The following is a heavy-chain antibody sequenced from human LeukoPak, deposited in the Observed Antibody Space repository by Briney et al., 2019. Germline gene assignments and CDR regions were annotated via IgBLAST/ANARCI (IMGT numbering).Heavy chain of an antibody. V-gene: IGHV3-21*01. CDR1: GFTFSGYN. CDR2: ICRYSNYR. CDR3: ARDHLDYADFDH. J-gene: IGHJ4*02. Sequence: GGSLRLSCAASGFTFSGYNMNWVRQGPGEGLEWVSSICRYSNYRNYADSVRGRFTISRDDANNSLYLQMNSLRAEDSAIYYCARDHLDYADFDHWGQGTLVTVSP. D-gene: IGHD2-2*01.